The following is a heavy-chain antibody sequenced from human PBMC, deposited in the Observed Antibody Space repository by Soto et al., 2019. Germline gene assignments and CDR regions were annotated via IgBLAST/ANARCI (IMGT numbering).Heavy chain of an antibody. D-gene: IGHD2-2*01. Sequence: ASVKVSCKASGYTFTSYDINWVRQATGQGLEWMGWMNPNSGNTGYAQKFQGRVTMTRNTSIRTAYMELSSLRSEDTAVYYCARGDIVVVPAARNYYYYMDVWGKGTTVTVSS. J-gene: IGHJ6*03. V-gene: IGHV1-8*01. CDR3: ARGDIVVVPAARNYYYYMDV. CDR2: MNPNSGNT. CDR1: GYTFTSYD.